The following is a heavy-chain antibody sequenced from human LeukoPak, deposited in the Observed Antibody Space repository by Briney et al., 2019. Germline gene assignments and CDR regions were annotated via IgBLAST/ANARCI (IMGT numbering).Heavy chain of an antibody. D-gene: IGHD2-21*02. Sequence: GGSLRLSCAASGFTFSSYSMNWVRQAPGKGLEWVSSISSSSSYIYYADSVKGRFTISRDNAKNSLYLQMNSLRAEDTAVYYCARTDETAPAEDFQHWGQGTLVTGSS. J-gene: IGHJ1*01. V-gene: IGHV3-21*01. CDR2: ISSSSSYI. CDR1: GFTFSSYS. CDR3: ARTDETAPAEDFQH.